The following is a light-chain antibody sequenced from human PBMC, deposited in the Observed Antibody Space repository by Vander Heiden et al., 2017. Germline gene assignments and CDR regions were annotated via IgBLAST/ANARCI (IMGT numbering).Light chain of an antibody. Sequence: DIQMTQSTSSPSASVGDRVTITCRASQSISSYLNWDQQKPGKAPTLLIYAASSLQSGVPSRFSGSGAGTDFTLTISRLQTEDFATYYYQQSCIRTFGGGTKVEIK. V-gene: IGKV1-39*01. CDR2: AAS. J-gene: IGKJ4*01. CDR1: QSISSY. CDR3: QQSCIRT.